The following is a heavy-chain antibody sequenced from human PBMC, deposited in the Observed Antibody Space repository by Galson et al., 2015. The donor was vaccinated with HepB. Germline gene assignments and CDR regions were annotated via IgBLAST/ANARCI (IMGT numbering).Heavy chain of an antibody. J-gene: IGHJ4*02. Sequence: SLRLSCAASGFTVSSYWMHWVRQVPGKGLEWVSRINGAGNTIYYADSVKGRFTISRDNAKNTLFLQMNSLRAEDTAIYYCARGNSGYGNLDSWGQGTLVTVSS. CDR1: GFTVSSYW. CDR3: ARGNSGYGNLDS. CDR2: INGAGNTI. D-gene: IGHD3-9*01. V-gene: IGHV3-74*01.